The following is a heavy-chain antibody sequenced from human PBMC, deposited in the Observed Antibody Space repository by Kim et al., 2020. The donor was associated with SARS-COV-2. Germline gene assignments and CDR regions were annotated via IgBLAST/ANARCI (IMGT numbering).Heavy chain of an antibody. J-gene: IGHJ2*01. CDR2: ISYDGSNK. V-gene: IGHV3-30-3*01. CDR3: ARSSGDCSSTSCRAWYFDL. Sequence: GGSLRLSCAASGFTFSSYAMHWVRQAPGKGLEWVAVISYDGSNKYYADSVKGRFTISRDNSKNTLYLQMNSLRAEDTAVYYCARSSGDCSSTSCRAWYFDLWGRGTLVTVSS. CDR1: GFTFSSYA. D-gene: IGHD2-2*01.